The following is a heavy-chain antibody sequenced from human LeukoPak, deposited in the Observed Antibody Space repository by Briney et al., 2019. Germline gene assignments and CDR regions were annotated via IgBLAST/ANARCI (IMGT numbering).Heavy chain of an antibody. Sequence: SGPTLVNPTQTLTLTCTFSGFSLSTSGVGVGWIRQPPGKALEWLALIYWNDDKRYSPPLKRRLTIAKDTSKNQVVLTMPNMDPVDTATYYCARESGYSSSWYGDWFDPWGQGTLVTVSS. CDR1: GFSLSTSGVG. CDR2: IYWNDDK. CDR3: ARESGYSSSWYGDWFDP. D-gene: IGHD6-13*01. J-gene: IGHJ5*02. V-gene: IGHV2-5*01.